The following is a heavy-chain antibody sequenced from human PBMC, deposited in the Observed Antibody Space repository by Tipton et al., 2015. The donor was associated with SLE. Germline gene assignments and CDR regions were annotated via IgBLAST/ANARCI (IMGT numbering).Heavy chain of an antibody. D-gene: IGHD6-13*01. CDR2: ISHTGRT. CDR1: GGSFSGYF. J-gene: IGHJ6*03. CDR3: ARMYSSGWSTTYHNYYFMDV. Sequence: LRLSCAVYGGSFSGYFWSWIRQPPGQGLEWIGEISHTGRTNYNPSLTSRVAISVDPSKNQISLRLTSVTAADTAVYYCARMYSSGWSTTYHNYYFMDVWGKGTTVTVSS. V-gene: IGHV4-34*01.